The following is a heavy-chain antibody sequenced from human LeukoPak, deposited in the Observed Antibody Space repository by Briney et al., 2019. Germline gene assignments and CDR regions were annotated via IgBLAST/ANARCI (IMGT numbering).Heavy chain of an antibody. CDR1: GYTFTDYF. CDR2: INPSGGST. Sequence: ASVKVSCKASGYTFTDYFMHWVRQAPGQGLEWMGIINPSGGSTSYAQKFQGRVTMTRDTSTSTVYMELSSLRSEDTAVYYCARSPLVSEIDYWGQGTLVTVSS. D-gene: IGHD6-13*01. V-gene: IGHV1-46*01. CDR3: ARSPLVSEIDY. J-gene: IGHJ4*02.